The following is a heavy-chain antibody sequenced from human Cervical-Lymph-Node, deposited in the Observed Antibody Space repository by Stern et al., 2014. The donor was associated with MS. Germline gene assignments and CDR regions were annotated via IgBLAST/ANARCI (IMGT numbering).Heavy chain of an antibody. V-gene: IGHV1-69*06. Sequence: QVQLVQSGAEVKNPGSSVKVACMASGGTFSDYGVSWVRQAPGQGLDWMGGSIPIFGTTHYAQKFQGRVAMTADTSMRTVYMELTGLTSADTAVYYFARDNDDNGMDVWGQGTTVTVSS. J-gene: IGHJ6*02. CDR1: GGTFSDYG. CDR2: SIPIFGTT. CDR3: ARDNDDNGMDV. D-gene: IGHD1-1*01.